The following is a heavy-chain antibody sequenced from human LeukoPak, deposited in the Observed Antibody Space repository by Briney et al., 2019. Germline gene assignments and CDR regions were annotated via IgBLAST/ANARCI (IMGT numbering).Heavy chain of an antibody. V-gene: IGHV1-2*02. CDR3: ARTQGRGMIVVVMPDY. D-gene: IGHD3-22*01. CDR2: INPNSGGT. J-gene: IGHJ4*02. Sequence: ASVKVSCKASGYTFTGYYMHWVRQAPGQGLEWMGWINPNSGGTNYPQKFQGRVTMTRDTSISTAYMELSRLRSDDTAVYYCARTQGRGMIVVVMPDYWGQGTLVTVSS. CDR1: GYTFTGYY.